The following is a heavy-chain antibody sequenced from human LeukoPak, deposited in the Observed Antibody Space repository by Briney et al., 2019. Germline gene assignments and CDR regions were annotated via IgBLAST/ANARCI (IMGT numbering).Heavy chain of an antibody. CDR3: ARVGRIAARPLYYYYMDV. Sequence: GASVKVSCKASGGTFSSYAISWVRQAPGQGLEWMGGIIPIFGTANYAQKFQGRVTITADESTSTAYMELSSLRSEDTAVYYCARVGRIAARPLYYYYMDVWGKGTTVTVSS. D-gene: IGHD6-6*01. J-gene: IGHJ6*03. CDR2: IIPIFGTA. CDR1: GGTFSSYA. V-gene: IGHV1-69*13.